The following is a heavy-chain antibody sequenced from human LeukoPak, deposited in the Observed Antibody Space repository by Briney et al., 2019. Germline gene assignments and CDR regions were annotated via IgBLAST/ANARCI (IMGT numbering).Heavy chain of an antibody. J-gene: IGHJ4*02. Sequence: PGGSLRLSCAASGFSFSDHEMNWVRQAPGKGLEWVSYLSSSGNAYYADSVKGRFTISGDNPKNSLYLQMTSLRADDTAVYYCASGRGSYSPDYWGQGTLVTVSS. D-gene: IGHD1-26*01. CDR3: ASGRGSYSPDY. V-gene: IGHV3-48*03. CDR2: LSSSGNA. CDR1: GFSFSDHE.